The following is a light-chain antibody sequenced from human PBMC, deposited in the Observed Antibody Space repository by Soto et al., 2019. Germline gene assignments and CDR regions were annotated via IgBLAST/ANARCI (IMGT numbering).Light chain of an antibody. J-gene: IGKJ5*01. CDR1: ESVSSN. CDR2: GAS. V-gene: IGKV3-15*01. Sequence: EVVMTQSPATLSVSPGERATLSCRASESVSSNLAWYQQRPGQAPRLVIYGASTRATGIPARFSGGGSGTELTLTISSLQSEDFAVYYCQQYHSWPPITCGQGTRLEIK. CDR3: QQYHSWPPIT.